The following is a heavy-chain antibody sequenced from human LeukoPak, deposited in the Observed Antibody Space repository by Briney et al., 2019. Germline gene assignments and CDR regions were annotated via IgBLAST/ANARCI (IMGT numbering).Heavy chain of an antibody. CDR2: ISWNSGSI. V-gene: IGHV3-9*01. Sequence: GRSLRLSCAASGFTFDDYAMHWVRQAPGKGLEWVSGISWNSGSIGYADSVKGRFTISRDNAKNSLYLQMNSLRAEDTALYYCAKDINPSGYDSGADYWGQGTLVTVSS. CDR1: GFTFDDYA. J-gene: IGHJ4*02. D-gene: IGHD5-12*01. CDR3: AKDINPSGYDSGADY.